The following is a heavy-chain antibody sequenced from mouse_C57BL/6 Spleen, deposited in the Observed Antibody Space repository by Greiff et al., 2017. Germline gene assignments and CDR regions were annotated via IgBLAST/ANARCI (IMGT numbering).Heavy chain of an antibody. J-gene: IGHJ1*03. V-gene: IGHV1-76*01. Sequence: QVQLQQSGAELVRPGASVKLSCKASGYTFTDYYINWVKQRPGQGLEWIARIYPGSGNTYYNEKFKGKATLTAEKSSSTAYMQLSSLTSEDSAVYFCARGGPLYYGSSYWYFDVWGTGTTVTVSS. CDR3: ARGGPLYYGSSYWYFDV. CDR2: IYPGSGNT. D-gene: IGHD1-1*01. CDR1: GYTFTDYY.